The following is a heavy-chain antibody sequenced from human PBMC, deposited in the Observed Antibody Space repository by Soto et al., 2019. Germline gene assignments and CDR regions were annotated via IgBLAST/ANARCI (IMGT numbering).Heavy chain of an antibody. V-gene: IGHV4-59*01. J-gene: IGHJ4*02. D-gene: IGHD5-12*01. CDR2: IHNSGST. Sequence: SETLSLTCTVSGDSISGYHWNWIRQPPGKGVEWIGYIHNSGSTTYNSSLKSRVTISIDTSKKQSSLKLTSVTAADTAVYYCARDPVDGYAFFEYWGQGTLVTVSS. CDR1: GDSISGYH. CDR3: ARDPVDGYAFFEY.